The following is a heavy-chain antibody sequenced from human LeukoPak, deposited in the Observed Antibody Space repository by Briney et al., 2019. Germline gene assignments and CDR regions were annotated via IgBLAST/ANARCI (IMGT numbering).Heavy chain of an antibody. CDR2: IYHSGST. D-gene: IGHD3-10*01. Sequence: PSQTLSLTCAVSGGSISSGGYSWSWIRQPPGKGLEWIGEIYHSGSTNYNPSLKSRVTISVDTSKNQFSLMLSSVTAADTAVYYCARLSGIRGAFDIWGQGTMVTVSS. CDR1: GGSISSGGYS. J-gene: IGHJ3*02. V-gene: IGHV4-30-2*01. CDR3: ARLSGIRGAFDI.